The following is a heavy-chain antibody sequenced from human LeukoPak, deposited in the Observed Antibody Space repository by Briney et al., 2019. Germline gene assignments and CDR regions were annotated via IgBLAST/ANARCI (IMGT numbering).Heavy chain of an antibody. D-gene: IGHD1-7*01. Sequence: ASVKVSCKASGYTSTSYDINWVRQATGQGLEWMGWISAYNGNTNYAQKLQGRVTMTTDTSTSTAYMELRSLRSDDTAVYYCARAKENYHAHYFDYWGQGTLVTVSS. V-gene: IGHV1-18*01. CDR2: ISAYNGNT. CDR1: GYTSTSYD. J-gene: IGHJ4*02. CDR3: ARAKENYHAHYFDY.